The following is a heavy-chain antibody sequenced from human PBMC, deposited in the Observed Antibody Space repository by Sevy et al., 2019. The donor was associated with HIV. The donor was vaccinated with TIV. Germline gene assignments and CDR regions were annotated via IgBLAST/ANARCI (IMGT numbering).Heavy chain of an antibody. CDR1: GFTFGSYW. CDR2: IKEDVSGR. Sequence: GGSLRLSCAASGFTFGSYWMTWVRQAPGKGLEWVANIKEDVSGRLYVDSVRGRFTVSRDNAKKTLYLQMNNLRGEDTALYYCARLYSSSSGRGLDNWGQGALVTVSS. CDR3: ARLYSSSSGRGLDN. D-gene: IGHD6-6*01. V-gene: IGHV3-7*01. J-gene: IGHJ4*02.